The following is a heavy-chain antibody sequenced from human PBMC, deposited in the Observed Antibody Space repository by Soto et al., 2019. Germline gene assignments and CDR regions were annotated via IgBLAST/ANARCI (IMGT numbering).Heavy chain of an antibody. J-gene: IGHJ5*02. V-gene: IGHV4-31*03. CDR3: ARDFGSSGYYWFDP. D-gene: IGHD3-22*01. Sequence: PSETLSLTCTVSGGSISSGGYYWSWIRQHPGKGLEWIGYIYYSGSTYYNPSLKSRVTISVDTSKNQFSLKLSSVTAADTAVYYCARDFGSSGYYWFDPWGQGTLVTVSS. CDR1: GGSISSGGYY. CDR2: IYYSGST.